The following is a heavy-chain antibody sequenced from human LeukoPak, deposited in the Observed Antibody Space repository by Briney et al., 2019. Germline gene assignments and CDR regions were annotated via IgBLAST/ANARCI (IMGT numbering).Heavy chain of an antibody. CDR3: AKYTYSSSLTGFDY. CDR2: ISWNSNSI. D-gene: IGHD6-6*01. J-gene: IGHJ4*02. CDR1: GFTFDDYA. Sequence: GGSLRLSCAASGFTFDDYAMHWVRQAPGKGLEWVSGISWNSNSIGYADSVKGRFTISSDNARSSLYLQMNSLRAEDTALYYCAKYTYSSSLTGFDYWGQGTLVTVSS. V-gene: IGHV3-9*01.